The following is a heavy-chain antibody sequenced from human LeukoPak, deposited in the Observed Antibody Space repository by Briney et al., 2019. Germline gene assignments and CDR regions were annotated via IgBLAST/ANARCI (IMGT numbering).Heavy chain of an antibody. CDR1: GGSVSTASYY. J-gene: IGHJ3*02. V-gene: IGHV4-61*02. CDR2: IHTSGST. D-gene: IGHD2-15*01. Sequence: PSQTLSLTCTVSGGSVSTASYYWSWIRQPAGKGLEWIGRIHTSGSTNYHPSLKSRVTISVDTSKNQFPLKLSSVAAGDASVYYCGRGGWYDAFDIWGQGTMVTVSS. CDR3: GRGGWYDAFDI.